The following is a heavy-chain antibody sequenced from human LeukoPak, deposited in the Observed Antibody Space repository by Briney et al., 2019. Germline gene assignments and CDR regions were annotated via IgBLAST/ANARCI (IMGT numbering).Heavy chain of an antibody. D-gene: IGHD3-9*01. CDR1: GFIFRDYN. CDR3: ARSIGLTGGGVDV. CDR2: ITDSGSSI. J-gene: IGHJ6*02. Sequence: GGSLRLSCAASGFIFRDYNMNWVRQAPGQGLEWVSYITDSGSSIHYADSVNGRFTISRDNAKNSLYLQMNSLRAEDSAVYYCARSIGLTGGGVDVWGRGTTVTVSS. V-gene: IGHV3-11*01.